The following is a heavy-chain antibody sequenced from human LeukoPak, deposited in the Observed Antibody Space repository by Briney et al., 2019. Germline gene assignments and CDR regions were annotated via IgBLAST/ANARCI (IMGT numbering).Heavy chain of an antibody. CDR2: ISYDGSNK. V-gene: IGHV3-30*03. Sequence: GGSLRLSCAASGFTFSSYGMHWVRQAPGKGLEWVAVISYDGSNKYYADSVKGRFTISRDNSKNTLYLQMNSLRAEDTAVYYCARDGHYDILTGPAYYFDYWGRGTLVTVSS. CDR3: ARDGHYDILTGPAYYFDY. D-gene: IGHD3-9*01. CDR1: GFTFSSYG. J-gene: IGHJ4*02.